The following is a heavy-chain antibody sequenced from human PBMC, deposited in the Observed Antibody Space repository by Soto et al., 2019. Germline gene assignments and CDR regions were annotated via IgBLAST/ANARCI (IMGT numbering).Heavy chain of an antibody. D-gene: IGHD3-3*01. J-gene: IGHJ5*02. CDR2: IYYSGST. V-gene: IGHV4-59*01. CDR1: GGSISSYY. CDR3: ARKVDFWSGEYWFDP. Sequence: PSETLSLTCTVSGGSISSYYWSWIRQPPGKGLEWIGYIYYSGSTNYNPSLKSRVTISVDTSKNQFSLKLSSVTAADTAVYYCARKVDFWSGEYWFDPWGQGTLVTVSS.